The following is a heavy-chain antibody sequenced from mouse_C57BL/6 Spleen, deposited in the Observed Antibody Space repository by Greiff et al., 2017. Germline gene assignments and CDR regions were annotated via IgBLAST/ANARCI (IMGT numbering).Heavy chain of an antibody. V-gene: IGHV14-3*01. D-gene: IGHD1-1*01. CDR1: GFNIKNTY. Sequence: EVQLQQSVAELVRPGASVKLSCTASGFNIKNTYTHWVKQRPEQGLERIGRSDPATGNTKYATKFKGKATLTADTSSNTAYLQLSSLTSPDTAIYYCARDYGSSPLDYWGQGPTLTVSS. CDR3: ARDYGSSPLDY. CDR2: SDPATGNT. J-gene: IGHJ2*01.